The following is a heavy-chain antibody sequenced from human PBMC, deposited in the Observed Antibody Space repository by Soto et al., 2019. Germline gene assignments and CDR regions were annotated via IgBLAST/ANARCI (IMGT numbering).Heavy chain of an antibody. CDR3: ASERSAQDFDF. D-gene: IGHD1-26*01. CDR1: GGTFSSHG. J-gene: IGHJ4*02. Sequence: QVQLVQSGTVVQRRGSSVKVSCQASGGTFSSHGMAWVRQAPGQGLEWMGGIIPTFGTPTYAPKFQGRVPITADKSTNTAYMELSSLRSEDTGVYYCASERSAQDFDFWGQGTLITVSS. V-gene: IGHV1-69*06. CDR2: IIPTFGTP.